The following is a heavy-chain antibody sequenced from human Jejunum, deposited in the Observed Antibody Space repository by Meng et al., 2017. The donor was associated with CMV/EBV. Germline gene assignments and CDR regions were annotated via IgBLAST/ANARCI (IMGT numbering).Heavy chain of an antibody. J-gene: IGHJ4*02. CDR3: ASWNGHYNGY. Sequence: SCAASGFTFSTSAMHWVRQAPGKGLEYVSAISSNGDRTYYTGSVKGRFTISRDNAKNTLYLQMGSLRTEDTAVYYCASWNGHYNGYWGQGTLVTVSS. V-gene: IGHV3-64*02. CDR1: GFTFSTSA. CDR2: ISSNGDRT. D-gene: IGHD3-3*01.